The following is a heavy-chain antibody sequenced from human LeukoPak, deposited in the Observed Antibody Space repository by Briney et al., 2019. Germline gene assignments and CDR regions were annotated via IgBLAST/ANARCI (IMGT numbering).Heavy chain of an antibody. J-gene: IGHJ4*02. D-gene: IGHD3-9*01. Sequence: SETLSLTCTVSGGSISSSSYSWGWIRQPPGKGLEWIGSIYYSGSTYYNPSLKSRVTISVDTSKNQFSLKLSSVTAADTAVYYCARQYYDILTGYYNAGVDYWGQGTLVTVSS. V-gene: IGHV4-39*01. CDR1: GGSISSSSYS. CDR2: IYYSGST. CDR3: ARQYYDILTGYYNAGVDY.